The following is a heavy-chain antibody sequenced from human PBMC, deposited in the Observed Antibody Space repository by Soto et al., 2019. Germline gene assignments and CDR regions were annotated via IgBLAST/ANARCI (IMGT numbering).Heavy chain of an antibody. V-gene: IGHV4-61*01. CDR3: ARDRSTYGGGGTGEVKENWFDP. Sequence: TLSLTCTVSGGSVSSGSYYWSWIRQPPGKGLEWIGYIYYSGSTNYNPSLKSRVTISVDTSKSQVSLKLSSVTAADTAVYYCARDRSTYGGGGTGEVKENWFDPWGQGALVTVSS. J-gene: IGHJ5*02. CDR1: GGSVSSGSYY. CDR2: IYYSGST. D-gene: IGHD2-8*01.